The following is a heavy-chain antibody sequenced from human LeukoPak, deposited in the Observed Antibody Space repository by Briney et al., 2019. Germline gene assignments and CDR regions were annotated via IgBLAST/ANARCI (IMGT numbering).Heavy chain of an antibody. V-gene: IGHV4-30-4*08. CDR2: IYYSGST. CDR1: GGSISSGDYY. D-gene: IGHD1-26*01. J-gene: IGHJ1*01. Sequence: SENLSLTCTVSGGSISSGDYYWSWIRQPPGKGLEWIGYIYYSGSTYYNPSLKSRVTISVDTSKNQFSLKLSSVTAADTAVYYCARDVAGSYSVPQYFQHWGQGTLVTVSS. CDR3: ARDVAGSYSVPQYFQH.